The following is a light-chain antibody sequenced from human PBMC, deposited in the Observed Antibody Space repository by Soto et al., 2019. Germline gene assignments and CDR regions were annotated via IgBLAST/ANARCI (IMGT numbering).Light chain of an antibody. CDR1: QSVGSN. J-gene: IGKJ1*01. V-gene: IGKV3-15*01. Sequence: EIVMTQSPATLSVSPGERATLSCRASQSVGSNLAWYQQKPGQAPRLLVYGASTRATGIPDRFSGSGSGTEFTLTISSLQSEDFAIYYCQQYNEWGGWTFGQGAKVEIK. CDR3: QQYNEWGGWT. CDR2: GAS.